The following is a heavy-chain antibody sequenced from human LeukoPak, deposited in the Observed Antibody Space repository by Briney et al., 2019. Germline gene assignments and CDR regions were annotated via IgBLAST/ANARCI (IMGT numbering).Heavy chain of an antibody. Sequence: GGSLRLSCAASGFPFRTYGTHWARQAPGKGLEWVAFIRHDGSNKFYADSVKGRFTISIDNSKKMLYVQMNSLRAEDTAVYYCVLGTDYFDYWGQGTLVTVSS. CDR1: GFPFRTYG. J-gene: IGHJ4*02. CDR3: VLGTDYFDY. CDR2: IRHDGSNK. V-gene: IGHV3-30*02.